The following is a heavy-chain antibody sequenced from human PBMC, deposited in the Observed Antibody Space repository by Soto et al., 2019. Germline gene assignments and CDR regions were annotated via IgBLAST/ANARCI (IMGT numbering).Heavy chain of an antibody. J-gene: IGHJ6*03. CDR1: GFTFDDYA. CDR2: ISWNSGSI. CDR3: AKGTGHNYYYYYMDV. Sequence: GGSLRLSCAASGFTFDDYAMHWVRQAPGKGLEWVSGISWNSGSIGYADSVKGRFTISRDNAKNSLYLQMNSLRAEDTALYYCAKGTGHNYYYYYMDVWGKGTTVTVSS. V-gene: IGHV3-9*01.